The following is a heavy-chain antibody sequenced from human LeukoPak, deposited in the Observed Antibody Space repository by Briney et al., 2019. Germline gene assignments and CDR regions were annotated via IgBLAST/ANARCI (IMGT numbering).Heavy chain of an antibody. CDR3: ARVRGSYWPPDFDY. D-gene: IGHD1-26*01. J-gene: IGHJ4*02. CDR2: ITSSSSYI. Sequence: GGSLRLSCAASGFTFSSYNMNWVRQAPGKGPEWVSSITSSSSYIYYADSVKGRFTISRDNAKNSLYLQMDSLRVEDTAVYYCARVRGSYWPPDFDYWGQGILVTVSS. V-gene: IGHV3-21*06. CDR1: GFTFSSYN.